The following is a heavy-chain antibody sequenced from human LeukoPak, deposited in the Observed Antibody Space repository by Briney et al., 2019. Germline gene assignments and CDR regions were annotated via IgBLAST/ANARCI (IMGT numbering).Heavy chain of an antibody. J-gene: IGHJ5*02. CDR1: GGSISSGGYY. CDR3: ARAPLYGGHADWFDP. D-gene: IGHD4-17*01. V-gene: IGHV4-31*03. Sequence: PSQTLSLTCTVSGGSISSGGYYWSWIRQHPGKGLEWIGYIYYSGSTFYNPSLKSRVTISVDTSKNQFSLRLSSVTAADTAVYYCARAPLYGGHADWFDPWGQGTLVTVSS. CDR2: IYYSGST.